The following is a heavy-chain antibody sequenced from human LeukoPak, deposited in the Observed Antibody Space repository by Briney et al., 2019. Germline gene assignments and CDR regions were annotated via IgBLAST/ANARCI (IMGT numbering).Heavy chain of an antibody. J-gene: IGHJ4*02. CDR3: ARDQTYQGGGKNVVVPAAINY. Sequence: PGGSLRLSCAASGFTFSSYSMNWVRQAPGKGLEWVSSISSSSSYIYYADSVKGRFTISRDNAKNSLYLQMNSLRAEDTAVYYCARDQTYQGGGKNVVVPAAINYWGQGTLVTVSS. D-gene: IGHD2-2*02. CDR1: GFTFSSYS. CDR2: ISSSSSYI. V-gene: IGHV3-21*01.